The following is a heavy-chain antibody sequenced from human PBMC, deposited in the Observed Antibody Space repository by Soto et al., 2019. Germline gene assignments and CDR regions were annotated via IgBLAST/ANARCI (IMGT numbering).Heavy chain of an antibody. V-gene: IGHV4-34*01. CDR3: ARGPGYSYGYSVYYYYYGMDV. CDR1: CGSFSGIY. J-gene: IGHJ6*02. CDR2: INHSGST. D-gene: IGHD5-18*01. Sequence: SETLSLTCVGYCGSFSGIYWSWIRQPPGKGLEWIGEINHSGSTNYSPSLESRVTISLDTSNNQFSLKLSSVTAADTAVYYCARGPGYSYGYSVYYYYYGMDVWGQGTTVTVSS.